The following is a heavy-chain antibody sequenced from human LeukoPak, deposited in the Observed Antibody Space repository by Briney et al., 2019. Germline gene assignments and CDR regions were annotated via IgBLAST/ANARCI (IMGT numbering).Heavy chain of an antibody. Sequence: GGSLRLSCAASGLTFSSYAMHWVRQAPGKGLEWVAVISYDGSNKYYADSVKGRFTISRDNSKNTLYLQMNSLRAEDTAVYYCARAPRGYFDWLLEYYFDYWGQGTLVTVSS. CDR3: ARAPRGYFDWLLEYYFDY. CDR1: GLTFSSYA. J-gene: IGHJ4*02. V-gene: IGHV3-30*04. D-gene: IGHD3-9*01. CDR2: ISYDGSNK.